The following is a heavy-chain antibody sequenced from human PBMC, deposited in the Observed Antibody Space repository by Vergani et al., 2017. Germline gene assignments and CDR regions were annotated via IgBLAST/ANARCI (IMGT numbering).Heavy chain of an antibody. D-gene: IGHD3-22*01. Sequence: QVQLVQSGSEVRKPGASVKVSCQVSGYSLTELTIHWVRQAPGKGLEWMGGFDPEHGEVTFSHHIQGRVTMTEDRSTDTSCMELSSLRPEDTALYYCAIVTEYYDSSGYYLDYWVQGTLVTVSS. CDR1: GYSLTELT. CDR3: AIVTEYYDSSGYYLDY. CDR2: FDPEHGEV. J-gene: IGHJ4*02. V-gene: IGHV1-24*01.